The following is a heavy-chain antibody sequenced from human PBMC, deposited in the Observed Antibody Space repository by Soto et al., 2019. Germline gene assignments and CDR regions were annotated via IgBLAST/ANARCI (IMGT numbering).Heavy chain of an antibody. CDR2: IYHSGST. D-gene: IGHD5-12*01. CDR3: VRTEMATFSWAFDI. J-gene: IGHJ3*02. V-gene: IGHV4-38-2*01. CDR1: RYSISSGYY. Sequence: SETLSVTYAVYRYSISSGYYWGWIRQPPGKGLEWIGSIYHSGSTYYNPSLKSRVTISVDTSKNQFSLKLSSVTAADTAVYYCVRTEMATFSWAFDIWCQWTMVT.